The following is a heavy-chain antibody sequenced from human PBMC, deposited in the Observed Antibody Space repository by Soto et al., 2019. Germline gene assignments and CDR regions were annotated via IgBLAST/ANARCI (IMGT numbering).Heavy chain of an antibody. V-gene: IGHV1-69*12. Sequence: QVQLVQSGAEVKKPGSSVKVSCKASGGTFSSYAISWVRQAPGQGLEWMGGIIPIVDTADYAQKFQGRVTITAAESTSTAYMELSSLRSEDTAVYYCASHGITGTWVYYYGMDVWGQGTTVTVSS. D-gene: IGHD1-7*01. J-gene: IGHJ6*02. CDR2: IIPIVDTA. CDR3: ASHGITGTWVYYYGMDV. CDR1: GGTFSSYA.